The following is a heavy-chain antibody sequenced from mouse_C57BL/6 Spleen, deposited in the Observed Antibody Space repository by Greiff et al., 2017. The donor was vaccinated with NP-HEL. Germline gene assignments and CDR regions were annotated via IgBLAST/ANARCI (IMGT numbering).Heavy chain of an antibody. CDR3: ARNDGYRDYAMDY. Sequence: EVKLVESGGGLVKPGGSLKLSCAASGFTFSDYGMHWVRQAPEKGLEWVAYISSGSSTIYYADTVKGRFTISRDNAKNTLFLQMTSLRSEDTAMYYCARNDGYRDYAMDYWGQGTSVTVSS. CDR2: ISSGSSTI. D-gene: IGHD2-3*01. J-gene: IGHJ4*01. CDR1: GFTFSDYG. V-gene: IGHV5-17*01.